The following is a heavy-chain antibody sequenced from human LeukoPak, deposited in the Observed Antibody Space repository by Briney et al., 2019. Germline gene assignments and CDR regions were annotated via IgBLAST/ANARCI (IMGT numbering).Heavy chain of an antibody. J-gene: IGHJ1*01. CDR2: ISYDGSNK. Sequence: GGSLRLSCAASGFTFSSYAMHWVRQAPGKGLEWVAVISYDGSNKYYADSVKGRFTISRDNSKNTLYLQMNSLRAEDTAVYYCAKEGSGSWYEYFQHWGQGTLVTVSS. V-gene: IGHV3-30*04. D-gene: IGHD6-13*01. CDR1: GFTFSSYA. CDR3: AKEGSGSWYEYFQH.